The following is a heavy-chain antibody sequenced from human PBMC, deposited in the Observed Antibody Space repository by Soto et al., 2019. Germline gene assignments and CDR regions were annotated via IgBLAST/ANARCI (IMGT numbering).Heavy chain of an antibody. D-gene: IGHD3-10*01. CDR3: GRDLDGSGSYYTDY. J-gene: IGHJ4*02. Sequence: QVHLVQSGVEVKKPGASVKVSCKASGYNFINYGITWVRQDPGQGLEWMGWIRVHKGNTNYAQKFQGRVTMTTDTSTNTAYMELRSLRPDDTAVYYCGRDLDGSGSYYTDYWGPGTLVIVSS. V-gene: IGHV1-18*01. CDR1: GYNFINYG. CDR2: IRVHKGNT.